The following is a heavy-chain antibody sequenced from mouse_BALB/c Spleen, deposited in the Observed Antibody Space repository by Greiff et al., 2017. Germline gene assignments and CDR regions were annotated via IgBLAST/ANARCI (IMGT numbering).Heavy chain of an antibody. V-gene: IGHV5-6-5*01. D-gene: IGHD2-4*01. CDR2: ISSGGST. Sequence: EVKVVESGGGLVKPGGSLKLSCAASGFTFSSYAMSWVRQTPEKRLEWVASISSGGSTYYPDSVKGRFTISRDNARNILYLQMSSLRSEDTAMYYCARGDYAFDYWGQGTTLTVSS. CDR1: GFTFSSYA. CDR3: ARGDYAFDY. J-gene: IGHJ2*01.